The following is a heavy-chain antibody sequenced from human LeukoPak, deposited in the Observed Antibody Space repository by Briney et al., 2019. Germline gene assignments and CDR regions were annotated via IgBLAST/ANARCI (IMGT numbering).Heavy chain of an antibody. V-gene: IGHV3-21*01. J-gene: IGHJ4*02. CDR1: GFTFSSYS. CDR2: ISSSSSYI. CDR3: ARDLRRELLHY. D-gene: IGHD1-26*01. Sequence: GGSLRLSCAASGFTFSSYSMNWVRQAPGKGLEWVSSISSSSSYIYYADSVKGRFTISRDNAKNSPYLQMNSLRAEDTAVYYCARDLRRELLHYWGQGTLVTVSS.